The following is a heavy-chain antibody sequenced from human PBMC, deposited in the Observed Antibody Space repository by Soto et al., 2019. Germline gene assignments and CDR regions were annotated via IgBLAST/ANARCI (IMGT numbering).Heavy chain of an antibody. CDR1: GYTFTGYY. CDR3: ASLGVTTPDAFDI. CDR2: INPNSGGT. Sequence: QVQLVQSGAEVKKPGASVKVSCKASGYTFTGYYMHWVRQAPGQGLEWMGWINPNSGGTNYAQKCQGRVTMTRDTSISTAYMELSRLISDDTAVYYCASLGVTTPDAFDIWGQGTMVTVSS. D-gene: IGHD4-17*01. J-gene: IGHJ3*02. V-gene: IGHV1-2*02.